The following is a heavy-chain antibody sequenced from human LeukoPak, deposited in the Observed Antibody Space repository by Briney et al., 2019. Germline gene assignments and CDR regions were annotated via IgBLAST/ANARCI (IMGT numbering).Heavy chain of an antibody. J-gene: IGHJ6*04. V-gene: IGHV3-20*04. CDR2: INWNGGST. CDR1: GFTFDDYG. D-gene: IGHD3-10*02. CDR3: AELGITMIGGV. Sequence: PGGSLRLSCAASGFTFDDYGMSWVRQAPGKGLEWVSGINWNGGSTGYADTVKGRFTISRDNAKNSLYLQMNSLRAEDTAVYYCAELGITMIGGVWGKGTTVTISS.